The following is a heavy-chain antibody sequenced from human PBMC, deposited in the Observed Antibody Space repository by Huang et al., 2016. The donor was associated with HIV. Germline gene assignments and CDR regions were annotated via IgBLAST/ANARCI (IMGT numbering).Heavy chain of an antibody. D-gene: IGHD3-22*01. CDR2: IIPIFGTA. V-gene: IGHV1-69*01. J-gene: IGHJ4*02. Sequence: QVQLVQSGAEVKKPGSSVKVSCKASGGTFSSYAISWVRQAPGQVLEWMGGIIPIFGTANYAQKFQGRVTITADESTSTAYMGLSSLRSEDTAVYYCARVESRRYYDSSGYYYWGQGTLVTVSS. CDR3: ARVESRRYYDSSGYYY. CDR1: GGTFSSYA.